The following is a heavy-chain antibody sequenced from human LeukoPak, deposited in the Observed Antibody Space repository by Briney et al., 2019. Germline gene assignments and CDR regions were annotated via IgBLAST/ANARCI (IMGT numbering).Heavy chain of an antibody. CDR1: GFTFGSYA. CDR3: AIPPDYYDSTRFDP. CDR2: ISGSGGST. J-gene: IGHJ5*02. V-gene: IGHV3-23*01. Sequence: GGSLRLSCAASGFTFGSYAMSWVRQAPGKGLEWVSAISGSGGSTYYADSVKGRFTISRDNSKNTLYLQMNSLRAEDTAVYYCAIPPDYYDSTRFDPWGQGTLVTVSS. D-gene: IGHD3-22*01.